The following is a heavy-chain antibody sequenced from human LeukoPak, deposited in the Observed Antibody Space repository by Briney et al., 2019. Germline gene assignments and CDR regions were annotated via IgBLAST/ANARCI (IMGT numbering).Heavy chain of an antibody. D-gene: IGHD3-10*01. J-gene: IGHJ5*02. Sequence: SETLSLTCTVSGGSMSDYYWSWIRQPPGKGLECIGYIHYTGSTNYNPSLKSRVSISVETSKNQFSLKLKSVTAADTAVYYCARGGYYGSGNDFRFDPWGQGTLVTVSS. CDR2: IHYTGST. V-gene: IGHV4-59*01. CDR1: GGSMSDYY. CDR3: ARGGYYGSGNDFRFDP.